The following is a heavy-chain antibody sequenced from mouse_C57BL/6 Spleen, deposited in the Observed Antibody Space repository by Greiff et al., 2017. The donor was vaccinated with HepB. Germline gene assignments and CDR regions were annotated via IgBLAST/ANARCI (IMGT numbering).Heavy chain of an antibody. Sequence: QVQLQQPGAELVRPGTSVKLSCKASGYTFTSYWMHWVKQRPGQGLERIGVIDPSDSYTNYNQKFKGKATLTVDTSSSTAYMQLSSLTSEDSAVYYCARGRYYGSPYYAMDYWGQGTSVTVSS. D-gene: IGHD1-1*01. CDR2: IDPSDSYT. CDR1: GYTFTSYW. J-gene: IGHJ4*01. V-gene: IGHV1-59*01. CDR3: ARGRYYGSPYYAMDY.